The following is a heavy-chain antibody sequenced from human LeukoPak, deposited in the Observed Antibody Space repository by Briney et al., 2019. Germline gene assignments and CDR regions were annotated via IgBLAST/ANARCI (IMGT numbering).Heavy chain of an antibody. D-gene: IGHD4-23*01. V-gene: IGHV4-59*01. CDR1: GGSISSYY. CDR2: IYYSGST. Sequence: SETLSLTCTVSGGSISSYYWSWIRQPPGKGLEWIGYIYYSGSTNCNPSVKSRVAMSVDTSKKQFSLKLSSPTAADTAVYYCARGGTAVIAPYAFDIWGQGTMVTVSS. J-gene: IGHJ3*02. CDR3: ARGGTAVIAPYAFDI.